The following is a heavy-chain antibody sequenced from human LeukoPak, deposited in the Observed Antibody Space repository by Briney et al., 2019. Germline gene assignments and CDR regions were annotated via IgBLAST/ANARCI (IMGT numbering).Heavy chain of an antibody. CDR1: GRSISSGSYY. J-gene: IGHJ5*02. CDR2: IYTSGST. CDR3: XXXXXXCSGGSCLNWFDP. V-gene: IGHV4-61*02. D-gene: IGHD2-15*01. Sequence: PSQTLSLTCTVSGRSISSGSYYWSWIRQPAGKGLEWIGRIYTSGSTNYNPSLKSRVTISVDTSKNQFSLKLSSVTAADTAVYXXXXXXXXCSGGSCLNWFDPWGQGTLVTVSS.